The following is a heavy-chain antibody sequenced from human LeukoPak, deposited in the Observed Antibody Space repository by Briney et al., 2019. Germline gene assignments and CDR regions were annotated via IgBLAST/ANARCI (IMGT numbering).Heavy chain of an antibody. CDR2: IKDNSAGGTT. J-gene: IGHJ4*02. CDR3: ATTRRGDGIGY. CDR1: GFTISDAW. Sequence: PGGSLRLSCGGSGFTISDAWMSWVRQAPGKGLEWVGRIKDNSAGGTTAYAAPVKGRFTISRDDSKTTMYMHMNSLKTEDTAVYYCATTRRGDGIGYWGQGTLVTVSS. D-gene: IGHD2-21*02. V-gene: IGHV3-15*01.